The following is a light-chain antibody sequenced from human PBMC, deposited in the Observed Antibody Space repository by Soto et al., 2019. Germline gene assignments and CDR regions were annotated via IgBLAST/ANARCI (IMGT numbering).Light chain of an antibody. CDR3: QQYGSSPLT. CDR1: QSVSSSY. J-gene: IGKJ4*01. CDR2: GAS. V-gene: IGKV3-20*01. Sequence: ESVLTHSPGTLSLSPGERATLCCRASQSVSSSYLAWYQQKPGQAPRLLIYGASSRATGIPDRFSGSGSGTDFTLTISRLEPEDFAVYYCQQYGSSPLTFGGGTKVDIK.